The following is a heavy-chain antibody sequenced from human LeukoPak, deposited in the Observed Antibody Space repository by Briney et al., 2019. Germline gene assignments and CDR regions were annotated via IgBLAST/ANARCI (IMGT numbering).Heavy chain of an antibody. Sequence: PGGSLRLSCAGSGFIFNNYAMHWVRQPPGKGLDWVSAISRNSGAIDYADSVRGRVTISRDKAKNSLYLQMDSLRVEDTAFYYCAKDNRRHYTSGPNPDSLHWGQGALVTVSS. CDR1: GFIFNNYA. J-gene: IGHJ4*02. CDR3: AKDNRRHYTSGPNPDSLH. V-gene: IGHV3-9*01. CDR2: ISRNSGAI. D-gene: IGHD6-19*01.